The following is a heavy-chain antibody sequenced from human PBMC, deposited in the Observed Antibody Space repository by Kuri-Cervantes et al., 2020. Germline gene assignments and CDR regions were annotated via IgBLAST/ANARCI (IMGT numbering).Heavy chain of an antibody. CDR1: GYSFTSYW. Sequence: GESLKISCKGSGYSFTSYWIGWVRQMPGKGLEWMGIIYPGDSDTRYSPSFQGQVTISADKSISTAYLQWSSLKAPDTAMYYCARQGCSSTSCYAFDYWGQGTLVTVSS. CDR3: ARQGCSSTSCYAFDY. V-gene: IGHV5-51*01. CDR2: IYPGDSDT. J-gene: IGHJ4*02. D-gene: IGHD2-2*01.